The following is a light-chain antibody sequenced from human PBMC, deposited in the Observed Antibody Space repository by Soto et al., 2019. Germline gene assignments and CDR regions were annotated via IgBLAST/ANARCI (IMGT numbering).Light chain of an antibody. CDR3: MQGTYWPYT. Sequence: DVVMTQSPLSLPVTLGQPASISCRSSQSLVHSDGNTYLNWYQQRPGQSPRRLIYKVSNRDSGVPDRFSGSASGSDFTLKISRVEAEDVGVYYCMQGTYWPYTFGQGTKLEIK. CDR2: KVS. CDR1: QSLVHSDGNTY. J-gene: IGKJ2*01. V-gene: IGKV2-30*02.